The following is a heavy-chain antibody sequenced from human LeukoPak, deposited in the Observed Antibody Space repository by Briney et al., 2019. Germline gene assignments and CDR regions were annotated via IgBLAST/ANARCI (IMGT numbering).Heavy chain of an antibody. CDR3: ARNPSLHCSSTGCPHPG. V-gene: IGHV3-48*01. Sequence: PGGSLRLSCAASGFTFSSYSMNWVRQAPGKGLEWVSYISSSSSTIYYADSVKGRFTISRDNAKNSLYLQMNSLRAEDTAVYYCARNPSLHCSSTGCPHPGWGQGTLVTVSS. D-gene: IGHD2-2*01. CDR1: GFTFSSYS. CDR2: ISSSSSTI. J-gene: IGHJ4*02.